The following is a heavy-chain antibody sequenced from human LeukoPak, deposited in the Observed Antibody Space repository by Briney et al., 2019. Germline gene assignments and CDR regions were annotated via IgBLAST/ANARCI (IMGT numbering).Heavy chain of an antibody. CDR2: INRSGST. Sequence: SETLSLTCTVSGGSISSTGHYWGWIRQPPGKGLEWIGEINRSGSTNYNPSLKSRVTISVDTSKNQFSLKLSSVTAADTAVYYCARGGYSSGWYRIKWFDPWGQGTLVTVSS. CDR3: ARGGYSSGWYRIKWFDP. V-gene: IGHV4-39*07. J-gene: IGHJ5*02. CDR1: GGSISSTGHY. D-gene: IGHD6-19*01.